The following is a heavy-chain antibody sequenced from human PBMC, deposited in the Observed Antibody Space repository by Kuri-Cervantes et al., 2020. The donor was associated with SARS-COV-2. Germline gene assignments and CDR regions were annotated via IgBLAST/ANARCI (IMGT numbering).Heavy chain of an antibody. J-gene: IGHJ4*02. D-gene: IGHD3-16*01. CDR3: AREWGDY. V-gene: IGHV3-7*01. CDR1: GFTFSSYW. CDR2: IKQDGSEK. Sequence: GESLKISCAASGFTFSSYWVSWVRQAPGKGLEWVANIKQDGSEKYYVDSVKGRFTISRDNAKNSLYLQMNSLRAEDTAVYYCAREWGDYWGQGTLVTVSS.